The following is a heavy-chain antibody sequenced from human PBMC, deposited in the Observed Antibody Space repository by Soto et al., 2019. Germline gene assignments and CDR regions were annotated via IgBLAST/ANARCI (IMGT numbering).Heavy chain of an antibody. CDR1: GYTFTGYY. V-gene: IGHV1-2*04. CDR2: INPNSGGT. Sequence: ASVKVSCKASGYTFTGYYMHWVRQAPGQGLEWMGWINPNSGGTNYAQKFQGWVTMTRDTSISTAYMELSRLRSDDTAVYYCARDGEGNGDPYYFDYWGQGTLVTVSS. J-gene: IGHJ4*02. D-gene: IGHD4-17*01. CDR3: ARDGEGNGDPYYFDY.